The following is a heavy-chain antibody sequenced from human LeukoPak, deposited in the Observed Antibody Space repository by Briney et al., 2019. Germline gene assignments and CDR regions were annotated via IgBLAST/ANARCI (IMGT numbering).Heavy chain of an antibody. J-gene: IGHJ3*02. CDR2: TNPNSGGT. CDR1: GYTFTGYY. V-gene: IGHV1-2*02. D-gene: IGHD6-19*01. Sequence: ASVKVSCKASGYTFTGYYIHWVRQAPGQGLEWMGWTNPNSGGTNYAQKFQGRVTMTRDTSISTAYMELSRLRSDDTAVYYCARVSPPYRQWLVREAFDIWGQGTMVTVSS. CDR3: ARVSPPYRQWLVREAFDI.